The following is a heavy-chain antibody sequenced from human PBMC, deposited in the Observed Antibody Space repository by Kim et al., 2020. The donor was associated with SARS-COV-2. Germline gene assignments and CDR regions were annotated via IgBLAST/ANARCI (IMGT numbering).Heavy chain of an antibody. V-gene: IGHV1-18*04. Sequence: ASVKVSCKASGYTFTSYGISWVRQAPGQGLEWMGWISAYNGNTNDAQKLQGRVTMTTDTSTSTAYMELRSLRSDDTAVYYCARARGIVATITYYYYGMDVWGQGTTVTVSS. CDR1: GYTFTSYG. D-gene: IGHD5-12*01. J-gene: IGHJ6*02. CDR2: ISAYNGNT. CDR3: ARARGIVATITYYYYGMDV.